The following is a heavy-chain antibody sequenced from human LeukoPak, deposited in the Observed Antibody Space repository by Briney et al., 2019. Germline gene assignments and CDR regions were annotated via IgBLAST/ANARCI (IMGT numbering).Heavy chain of an antibody. CDR1: GGSITSRNYY. V-gene: IGHV4-39*01. Sequence: PSETLSLTCTVSGGSITSRNYYWGWIRKPRGKGLEWIENIYDSGRTYYNPAVKSRVTISVDTSKNQFPLKLNSVTAADTAVYYCARLDYYDSSGLIDYWGQGTLVIVSS. D-gene: IGHD3-22*01. CDR2: IYDSGRT. J-gene: IGHJ4*02. CDR3: ARLDYYDSSGLIDY.